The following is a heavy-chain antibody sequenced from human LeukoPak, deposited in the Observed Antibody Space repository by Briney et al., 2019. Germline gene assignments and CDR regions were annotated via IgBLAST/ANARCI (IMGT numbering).Heavy chain of an antibody. V-gene: IGHV1-58*02. D-gene: IGHD3-22*01. CDR2: NVVGSGNT. Sequence: SVKVSCKASGFTFTSSAMQWVRQARGQRLEWIGWNVVGSGNTNYAQKFQERVTITRDMSTSTAYVELSSLRSEDTAVYYCAASYYYDSSGYPYWGQGTLVTVSS. CDR3: AASYYYDSSGYPY. J-gene: IGHJ4*02. CDR1: GFTFTSSA.